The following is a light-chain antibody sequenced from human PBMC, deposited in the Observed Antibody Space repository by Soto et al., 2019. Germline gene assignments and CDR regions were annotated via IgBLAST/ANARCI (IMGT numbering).Light chain of an antibody. CDR2: DAS. CDR3: HRYTAFSQT. CDR1: QSMNDW. Sequence: DIQMTQSPSTLSASVGDRVTITCRASQSMNDWLAWYQQKPGKAPKVLIYDASSLQSGVQSRFSGSGSGTEFTLTIDSLQPDDVATYYCHRYTAFSQTFGQGTKVEI. J-gene: IGKJ1*01. V-gene: IGKV1-5*01.